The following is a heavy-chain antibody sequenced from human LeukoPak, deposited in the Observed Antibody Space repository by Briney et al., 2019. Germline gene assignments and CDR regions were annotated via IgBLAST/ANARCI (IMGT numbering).Heavy chain of an antibody. J-gene: IGHJ5*02. CDR2: IYHDGRI. D-gene: IGHD6-13*01. CDR3: ARVWVWQQLARWFDP. Sequence: SETLSLTCTVSGYSISSGYYWGWIRQPPGKGLEWIGSIYHDGRIDYNPSLKSRVTISRDTSNDQFSLKLSSVTAVDTAVYYCARVWVWQQLARWFDPWGQGTLVTVSS. CDR1: GYSISSGYY. V-gene: IGHV4-38-2*02.